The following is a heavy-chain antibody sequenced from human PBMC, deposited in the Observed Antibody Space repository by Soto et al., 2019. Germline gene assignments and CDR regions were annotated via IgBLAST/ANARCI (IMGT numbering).Heavy chain of an antibody. V-gene: IGHV3-23*01. Sequence: GGSLRLSCAASGFTFSSYAMSWVRQAPGKGLEWVSAISGSGGSTYYADSVKGRFTISRDNSKNTLYLKMNSLRDEDTAVYYWANDVRDIVVMVAAVNDAFDTWGQGTLVTVSS. CDR2: ISGSGGST. D-gene: IGHD2-15*01. CDR1: GFTFSSYA. J-gene: IGHJ3*02. CDR3: ANDVRDIVVMVAAVNDAFDT.